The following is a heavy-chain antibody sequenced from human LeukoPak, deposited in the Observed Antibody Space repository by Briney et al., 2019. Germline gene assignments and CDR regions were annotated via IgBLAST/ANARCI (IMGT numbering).Heavy chain of an antibody. Sequence: GASVKVSCKASGYTFTSHGISWVRQAPGQGLEWMGWISTYSGGTNYAQKFQGRVTMTRDTSISTAYMELSRLRSDDTAVYYCAREVWSGSYYENYWGQGTLVTVSS. J-gene: IGHJ4*02. V-gene: IGHV1-2*02. D-gene: IGHD1-26*01. CDR3: AREVWSGSYYENY. CDR1: GYTFTSHG. CDR2: ISTYSGGT.